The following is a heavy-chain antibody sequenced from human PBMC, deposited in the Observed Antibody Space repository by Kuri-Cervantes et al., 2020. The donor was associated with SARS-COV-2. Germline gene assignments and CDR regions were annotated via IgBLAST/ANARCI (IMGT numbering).Heavy chain of an antibody. J-gene: IGHJ4*02. CDR3: ARDLGTIQGRDY. Sequence: GGSLRLSCAASGFTVSSNYMSCVRQAPGKGLEWVSVIYSGGSTYYADSVKGRFTISRDNSKNTLYLQMNSLRAEDTAVYYCARDLGTIQGRDYWGQGTLVTVSS. V-gene: IGHV3-66*02. CDR1: GFTVSSNY. CDR2: IYSGGST. D-gene: IGHD1-1*01.